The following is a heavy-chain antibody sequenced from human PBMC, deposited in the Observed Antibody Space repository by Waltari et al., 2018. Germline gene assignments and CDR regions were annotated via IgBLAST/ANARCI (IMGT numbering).Heavy chain of an antibody. J-gene: IGHJ2*01. Sequence: QVQLQQWGAGLLKPSETLSLTCAVYGESFSAYYWSWIRPPPGKGLEWIGEINHSGRTNYKPSLKSRVTRSVDKSKNQFSLKLSSVNAADTAVYYCARGQRSIAARRRYFDLWGRGTLVTVSS. CDR3: ARGQRSIAARRRYFDL. CDR1: GESFSAYY. D-gene: IGHD6-6*01. V-gene: IGHV4-34*01. CDR2: INHSGRT.